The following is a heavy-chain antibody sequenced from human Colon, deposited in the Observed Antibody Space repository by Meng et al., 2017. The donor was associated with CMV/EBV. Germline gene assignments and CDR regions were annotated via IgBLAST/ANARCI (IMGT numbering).Heavy chain of an antibody. J-gene: IGHJ4*02. CDR3: ARGPGGEFDH. Sequence: SVKVSCKGSGYTFSGYYIHWVRQAPGQGLEWMGRIIPILGIANYAQKFQGRVTITADKSTSTAYMELSSLRSEDTAVYYCARGPGGEFDHWGQGDLVTVSS. CDR1: GYTFSGYY. V-gene: IGHV1-69*04. CDR2: IIPILGIA. D-gene: IGHD3-10*01.